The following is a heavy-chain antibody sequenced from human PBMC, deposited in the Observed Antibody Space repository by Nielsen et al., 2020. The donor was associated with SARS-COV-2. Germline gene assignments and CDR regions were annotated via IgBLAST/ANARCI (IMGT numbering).Heavy chain of an antibody. CDR1: GGSISSGGYY. CDR3: AREVYSGSYSLPDY. CDR2: IYYSGST. J-gene: IGHJ4*02. D-gene: IGHD1-26*01. Sequence: SCPVSGGSISSGGYYWSWIRQHPGKGLEWIGYIYYSGSTYYNPSLKSRVTISVDTSKNQFSLKLSSVTAADTAVYYCAREVYSGSYSLPDYWGQGTLVTVSS. V-gene: IGHV4-31*02.